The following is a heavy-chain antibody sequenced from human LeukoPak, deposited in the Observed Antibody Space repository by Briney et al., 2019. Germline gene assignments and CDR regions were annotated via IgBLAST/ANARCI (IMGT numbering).Heavy chain of an antibody. CDR3: ARGIQLWLATFDY. Sequence: PGGSLRLSCAASGFTFSSYAMHWVRQAPGKGLEWVAVISYDGSNKYYADSVKGRFTISRDNSKNTLYLQMNSLRAEDTAVYYCARGIQLWLATFDYWGQGTLVTVSS. V-gene: IGHV3-30-3*01. D-gene: IGHD5-18*01. CDR2: ISYDGSNK. CDR1: GFTFSSYA. J-gene: IGHJ4*02.